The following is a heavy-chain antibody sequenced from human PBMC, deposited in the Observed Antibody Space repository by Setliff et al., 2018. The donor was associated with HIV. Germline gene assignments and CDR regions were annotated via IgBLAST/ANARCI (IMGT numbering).Heavy chain of an antibody. D-gene: IGHD2-15*01. CDR1: GGSLTDYD. CDR3: ARGFEGYCSGASCHWFDS. J-gene: IGHJ5*01. CDR2: ISHSGRT. V-gene: IGHV4-34*01. Sequence: SETLSLTCAVYGGSLTDYDWTWIRQTPAEGLEWIGEISHSGRTNYNPSLKTRLIISRDTSKNQFSLRLSSATVADTAIYYCARGFEGYCSGASCHWFDSWGQGTQVTVSS.